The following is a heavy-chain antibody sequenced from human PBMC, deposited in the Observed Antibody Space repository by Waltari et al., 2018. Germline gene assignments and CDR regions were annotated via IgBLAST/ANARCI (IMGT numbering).Heavy chain of an antibody. J-gene: IGHJ4*02. CDR2: INHSGST. Sequence: QVQLQQWGAGLLKPSETLSLTCAVYGGSFSGYYWSWIRQPPGKVLEWIGEINHSGSTNYNPSLKSRVTISVDTSKNQFSLKLSSVTAADTAVYYCARAHKASIAARLFDYWGQGTLVTVSS. D-gene: IGHD6-6*01. CDR3: ARAHKASIAARLFDY. CDR1: GGSFSGYY. V-gene: IGHV4-34*01.